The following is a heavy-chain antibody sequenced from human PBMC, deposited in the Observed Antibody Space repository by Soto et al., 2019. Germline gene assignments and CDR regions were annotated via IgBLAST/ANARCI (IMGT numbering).Heavy chain of an antibody. CDR2: FFYGGTS. J-gene: IGHJ4*02. D-gene: IGHD6-13*01. Sequence: QVQLQESGPGLMKPSETLSLTCTVSGGSTSSYYWGWIRQPPGKALEWIGYFFYGGTSNYNPSLKSRVTISGDTSENQLSLRLSSVTAADTAVYYCARISAYSSGWYTYYFDYWGQGILVTVSS. CDR3: ARISAYSSGWYTYYFDY. V-gene: IGHV4-59*01. CDR1: GGSTSSYY.